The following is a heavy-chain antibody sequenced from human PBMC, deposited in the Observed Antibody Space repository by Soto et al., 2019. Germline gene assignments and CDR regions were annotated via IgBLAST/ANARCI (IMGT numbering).Heavy chain of an antibody. J-gene: IGHJ6*03. CDR1: GGSISSSSYY. CDR2: IYYSGST. CDR3: ASLEMVRGVIITKDYYYMDV. V-gene: IGHV4-39*01. D-gene: IGHD3-10*01. Sequence: SETLSLTCTVSGGSISSSSYYWGWIRQPPGKGLEWIGSIYYSGSTYYNPSLKSRVTISVDTSKNQFSLKLSSVTAADTAVYYCASLEMVRGVIITKDYYYMDVWGKGTTVTVSS.